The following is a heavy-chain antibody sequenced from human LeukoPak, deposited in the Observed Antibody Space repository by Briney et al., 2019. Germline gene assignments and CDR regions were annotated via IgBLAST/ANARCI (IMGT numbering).Heavy chain of an antibody. V-gene: IGHV1-18*01. J-gene: IGHJ4*02. CDR3: ARDRVGATFFDY. Sequence: ASVKVSCKASGYTFTSYDINWVRQATGQGLEWMGWISAYNGNTNYAQKLQGRVTMTTDTSTSTAYMELRSLRSDDTAVYYCARDRVGATFFDYWGQGTLVTVSS. CDR1: GYTFTSYD. CDR2: ISAYNGNT. D-gene: IGHD1-26*01.